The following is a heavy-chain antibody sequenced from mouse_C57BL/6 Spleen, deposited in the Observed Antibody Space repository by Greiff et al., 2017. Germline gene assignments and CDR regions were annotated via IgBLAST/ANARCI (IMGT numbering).Heavy chain of an antibody. V-gene: IGHV1-69*01. CDR1: GYTFTSYW. Sequence: VQLQQPGAELVMPGASVKLSCKASGYTFTSYWMHWVKPRPGQGLEWIGEIDPSDSYTNYNQKFKGKSTLTVDTSSSISYMQLSSLTSEDSAVYYCARGTTVVARYAMDYWGQGTSVTVSS. CDR2: IDPSDSYT. J-gene: IGHJ4*01. D-gene: IGHD1-1*01. CDR3: ARGTTVVARYAMDY.